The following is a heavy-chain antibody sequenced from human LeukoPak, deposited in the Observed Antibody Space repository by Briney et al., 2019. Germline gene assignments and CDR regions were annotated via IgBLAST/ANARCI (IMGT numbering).Heavy chain of an antibody. CDR2: IFYTGTT. Sequence: SETLSLTCTVSGDSISNGGHYWSWIRQHPVKGLEWIGYIFYTGTTYYNPALKSRVTISTDTSKNRFSLKVSSVTAVDTAVYYCARTAVDTGTYFDYWGQGTLVTVSS. J-gene: IGHJ4*02. CDR3: ARTAVDTGTYFDY. D-gene: IGHD5-18*01. V-gene: IGHV4-31*03. CDR1: GDSISNGGHY.